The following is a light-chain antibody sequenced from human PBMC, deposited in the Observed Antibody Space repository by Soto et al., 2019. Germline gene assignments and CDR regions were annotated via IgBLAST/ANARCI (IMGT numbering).Light chain of an antibody. Sequence: QSVLTQPPSVSGAPGQRVTISCTGSSSNIGAGYAVHWYQQLPGRAPKLLIYDNNNRPSGVPDRFSGSKSGTSASLAITGLQAEDEADYYCQSYDSTLDYVFGSGTTVTVL. J-gene: IGLJ1*01. CDR3: QSYDSTLDYV. V-gene: IGLV1-40*01. CDR2: DNN. CDR1: SSNIGAGYA.